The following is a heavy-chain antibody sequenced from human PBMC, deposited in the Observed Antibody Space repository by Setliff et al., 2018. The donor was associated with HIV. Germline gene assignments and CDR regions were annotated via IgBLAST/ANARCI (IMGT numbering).Heavy chain of an antibody. CDR1: GFTFTNYW. CDR2: ISNDGGRE. Sequence: GESPKISCAASGFTFTNYWVAWIRQAPGRGLEWAAIISNDGGREYYVDSVKGRFTISRDNAKSSLYLQMDSLRVEDTSVYYCWSGYTSGRWGQGTLVTVSS. CDR3: WSGYTSGR. D-gene: IGHD6-19*01. V-gene: IGHV3-7*01. J-gene: IGHJ4*02.